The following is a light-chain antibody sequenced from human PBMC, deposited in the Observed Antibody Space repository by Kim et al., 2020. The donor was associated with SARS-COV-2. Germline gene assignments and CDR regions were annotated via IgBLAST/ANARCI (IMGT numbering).Light chain of an antibody. Sequence: DIQMTQSPSSLSASVGDRVTITCRASQSIDTYLNWYQQKPGEAPKLLIFAASSLQSGVPSRLSGSGSATDFTLTISSLQPEDFATYYCQQSYSTPFTFGGGTKVDIK. CDR2: AAS. J-gene: IGKJ4*01. V-gene: IGKV1-39*01. CDR1: QSIDTY. CDR3: QQSYSTPFT.